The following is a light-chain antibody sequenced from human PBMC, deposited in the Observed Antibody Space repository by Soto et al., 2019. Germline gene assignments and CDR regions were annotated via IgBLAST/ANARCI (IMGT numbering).Light chain of an antibody. J-gene: IGKJ5*01. CDR3: QQYGSSPPIT. CDR2: GAS. CDR1: QSLSSSY. Sequence: EIVLTQSPGTRSWSAGERATLSCRASQSLSSSYLAWYQQKPGQAPRPLIYGASSRATGIPDRFSGSGSGTDFSLTISRLEPEDFAVYYCQQYGSSPPITFGQGTRLEI. V-gene: IGKV3-20*01.